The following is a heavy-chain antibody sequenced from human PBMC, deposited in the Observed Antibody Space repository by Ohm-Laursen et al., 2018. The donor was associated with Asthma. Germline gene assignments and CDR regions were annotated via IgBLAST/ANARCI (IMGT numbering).Heavy chain of an antibody. CDR1: GFTFSSYA. V-gene: IGHV3-30-3*01. Sequence: SLRLSCSATGFTFSSYAMHWVRQAPGKGLEWVAVISYDGSNKYYADSVKGRFTISRDNSKNTLYLQMNSLRAEDTAVYYCATHQREGPYTPLLYWGQGTLVTVSS. CDR3: ATHQREGPYTPLLY. D-gene: IGHD2-2*02. CDR2: ISYDGSNK. J-gene: IGHJ4*02.